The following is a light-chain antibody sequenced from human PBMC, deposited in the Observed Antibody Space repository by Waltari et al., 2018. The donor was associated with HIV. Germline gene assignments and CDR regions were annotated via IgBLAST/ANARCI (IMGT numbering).Light chain of an antibody. CDR1: TLPKKY. Sequence: SYELTQPPSVSVSTGQTARITCSGDTLPKKYAHWYQQKSGQAPVLVIYEDIKRPSGIPERFSGSSSGTMAILTISGAQVEDEADYYCYSTESNGNHRVFGGGTKLTVL. CDR2: EDI. CDR3: YSTESNGNHRV. J-gene: IGLJ3*02. V-gene: IGLV3-10*01.